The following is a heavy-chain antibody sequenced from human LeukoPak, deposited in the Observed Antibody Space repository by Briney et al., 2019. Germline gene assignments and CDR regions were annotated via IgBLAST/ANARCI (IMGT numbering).Heavy chain of an antibody. CDR2: IYYSGST. J-gene: IGHJ1*01. CDR3: AGGSYCTNGVCYTSEYFQH. V-gene: IGHV4-30-4*01. Sequence: SETLSLTCTVSGGSISSGDYYWSWIRQPPGKGLEWIGYIYYSGSTYYNPSLKSRVTMSVDTSKNQFSLKLRFVTAADTAVYYCAGGSYCTNGVCYTSEYFQHWGQGTLVTVSS. D-gene: IGHD2-8*01. CDR1: GGSISSGDYY.